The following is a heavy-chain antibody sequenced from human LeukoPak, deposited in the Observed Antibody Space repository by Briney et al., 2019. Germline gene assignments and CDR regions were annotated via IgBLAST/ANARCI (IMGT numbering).Heavy chain of an antibody. Sequence: PSQTLSLTCTVSGGSISSGDYYWSWIRQPPGKGLEWIGYIYYSGSTYYNLSLKSRVTISVDTSKNQFSLKLSSVTAADTAVYYCARGKGLENYFDYWGQGTLVTVSS. J-gene: IGHJ4*02. D-gene: IGHD6-19*01. V-gene: IGHV4-30-4*01. CDR3: ARGKGLENYFDY. CDR2: IYYSGST. CDR1: GGSISSGDYY.